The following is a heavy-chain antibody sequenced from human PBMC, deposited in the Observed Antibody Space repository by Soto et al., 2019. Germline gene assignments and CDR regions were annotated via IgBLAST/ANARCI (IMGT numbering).Heavy chain of an antibody. V-gene: IGHV1-24*01. D-gene: IGHD1-26*01. CDR1: GYTLTELS. J-gene: IGHJ3*02. CDR3: ATDPPSGSYEGHAFDI. Sequence: ASVKVSCKVSGYTLTELSMHWVRQAPGKGLEWMGGFDPEDGETIYAQKFQGRVTMTEDTSTDTAYMELSSLRTEDTAVYYCATDPPSGSYEGHAFDIWGQGTMVTVSS. CDR2: FDPEDGET.